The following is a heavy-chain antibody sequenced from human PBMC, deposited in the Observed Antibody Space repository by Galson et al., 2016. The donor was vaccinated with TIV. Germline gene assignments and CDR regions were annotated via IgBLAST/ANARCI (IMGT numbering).Heavy chain of an antibody. D-gene: IGHD3-16*01. CDR3: AREADYGSGSFYFDY. CDR1: GYSFTAFT. J-gene: IGHJ4*02. CDR2: INVRNGYT. V-gene: IGHV1-3*01. Sequence: SVKVSCKASGYSFTAFTMHWVRQAPGQRLEWMGWINVRNGYTKYSENLQARVTITRDSSATTAYMELGSLKTEDTAVSYCAREADYGSGSFYFDYWGQGTLVTVSS.